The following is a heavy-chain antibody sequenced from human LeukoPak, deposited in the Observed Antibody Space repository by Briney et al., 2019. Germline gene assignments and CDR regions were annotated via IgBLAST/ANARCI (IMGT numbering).Heavy chain of an antibody. Sequence: GGSLRLSCAASGFTFSSNYMSWARQAPGKGLEWVSVIYGSGSTYYADSVKGRFTISRDNSKNTLYLQMNSLRAGDTAVYYCARETSNYAGYWGQGTLVTVSS. CDR3: ARETSNYAGY. J-gene: IGHJ4*02. V-gene: IGHV3-53*01. D-gene: IGHD4-11*01. CDR1: GFTFSSNY. CDR2: IYGSGST.